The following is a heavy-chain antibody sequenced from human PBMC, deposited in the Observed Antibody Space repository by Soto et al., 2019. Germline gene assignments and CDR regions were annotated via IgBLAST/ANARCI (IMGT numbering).Heavy chain of an antibody. Sequence: PSETLSLTCTVSSAPITKYYWGWVRQAPGRGLEWIGFTHHSGYISYSPSPKSRVTMSVDPSKNQVSLKLTSVTAADTAVYYCARVRYNWNDVSPLIYGMDVWGQGTTVTVSS. J-gene: IGHJ6*02. V-gene: IGHV4-4*09. CDR3: ARVRYNWNDVSPLIYGMDV. D-gene: IGHD1-20*01. CDR2: THHSGYI. CDR1: SAPITKYY.